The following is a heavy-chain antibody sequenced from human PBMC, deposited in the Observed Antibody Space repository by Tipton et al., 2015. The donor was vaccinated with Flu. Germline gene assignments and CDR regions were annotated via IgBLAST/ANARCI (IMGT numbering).Heavy chain of an antibody. J-gene: IGHJ6*02. CDR3: ARDRATITMVRGAKVRYYYYGMDV. Sequence: SLRLSCAASGFTFSDYYMSWIRQAPGKGLEWVSYINSTGSTIFYADSVKGRFTISRDNAKNSLYLQMNSLRAEDTAVYYCARDRATITMVRGAKVRYYYYGMDVWGRGTTVTVSS. V-gene: IGHV3-11*01. D-gene: IGHD3-10*01. CDR1: GFTFSDYY. CDR2: INSTGSTI.